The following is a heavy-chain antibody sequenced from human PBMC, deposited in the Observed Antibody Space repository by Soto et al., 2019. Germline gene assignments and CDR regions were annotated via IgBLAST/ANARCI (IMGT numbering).Heavy chain of an antibody. CDR1: GFTFSSYA. J-gene: IGHJ4*02. CDR2: ISYDGSNK. D-gene: IGHD3-16*01. CDR3: ASSAGVGGYFDY. Sequence: QVQLVESGGGVVQPGRSLRLSCAASGFTFSSYAMHWVRQAPGKGLEWVAVISYDGSNKYYADSVKGRFTISRDNSKNTLYLQMNSLRAEDPAVYYCASSAGVGGYFDYWGQGTLVTVSS. V-gene: IGHV3-30-3*01.